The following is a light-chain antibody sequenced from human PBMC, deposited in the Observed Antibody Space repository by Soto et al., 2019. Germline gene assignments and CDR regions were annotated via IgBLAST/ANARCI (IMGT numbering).Light chain of an antibody. V-gene: IGKV3-20*01. J-gene: IGKJ1*01. Sequence: LTQSVGTLSLTPGEGDTLSCRASQTISSFLAWYQQKRGQAPRLLIHGASNRATGIPDRFSGSGSGTDLTLTISRLEPEDFALYYSQQYAGSPRTFGEGGNEDI. CDR2: GAS. CDR1: QTISSF. CDR3: QQYAGSPRT.